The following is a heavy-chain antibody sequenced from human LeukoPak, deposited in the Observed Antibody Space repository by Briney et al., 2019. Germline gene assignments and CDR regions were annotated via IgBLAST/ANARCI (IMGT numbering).Heavy chain of an antibody. CDR3: AKDQSTLRYFDWLFDY. CDR1: GFTFSSYA. J-gene: IGHJ4*02. V-gene: IGHV3-23*01. Sequence: GSLRLSCAASGFTFSSYAMSWVRQAPGKGLEGVSAKSGRGGSIYYADSVKGRFTISRDKSKNTLYLHMNSLRAEDTAVYYCAKDQSTLRYFDWLFDYWVQGTLVTVSS. CDR2: KSGRGGSI. D-gene: IGHD3-9*01.